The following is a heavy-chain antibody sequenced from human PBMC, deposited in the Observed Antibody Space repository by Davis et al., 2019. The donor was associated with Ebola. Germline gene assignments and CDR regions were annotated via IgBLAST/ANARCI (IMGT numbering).Heavy chain of an antibody. J-gene: IGHJ6*02. CDR3: AREYDWGEVQRGMDV. D-gene: IGHD3-16*01. CDR2: IRSNGSPT. V-gene: IGHV3-74*01. CDR1: GFPFTTSW. Sequence: HTGGSLRLSCAASGFPFTTSWMHWVRQVPGKGLEWVARIRSNGSPTNYAASVEGRFTIPRDNSKNLVHLHMTSLRAEDTAVYYCAREYDWGEVQRGMDVWGQGTTVIVS.